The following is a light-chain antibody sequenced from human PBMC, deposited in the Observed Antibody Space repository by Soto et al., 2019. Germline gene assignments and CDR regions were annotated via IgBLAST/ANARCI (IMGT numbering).Light chain of an antibody. CDR1: QSISSY. V-gene: IGKV1-39*01. CDR2: AAS. Sequence: DIQMTQAPSSLSVSVGDRVTITCRASQSISSYLNWYQQKPGKAPKLLIYAASSLQSGVPSRFSDSGSGTDFTLTISSLQPEDFATYYCQQSYSTPLTFGGGTKVEIK. CDR3: QQSYSTPLT. J-gene: IGKJ4*01.